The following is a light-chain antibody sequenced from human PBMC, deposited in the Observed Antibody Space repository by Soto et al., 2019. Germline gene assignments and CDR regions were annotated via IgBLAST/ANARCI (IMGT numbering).Light chain of an antibody. CDR3: QQYGSSPIT. CDR2: GAS. V-gene: IGKV3-20*01. CDR1: QSVSSSY. J-gene: IGKJ5*01. Sequence: EIVLTQSPGTLSLSPGERATLSCRASQSVSSSYLDWYQQKPGQAPRLLIYGASSRATGIPDRFSGSGSGTDCTRTISRLEPEDFAVYYCQQYGSSPITFGQGTRLENK.